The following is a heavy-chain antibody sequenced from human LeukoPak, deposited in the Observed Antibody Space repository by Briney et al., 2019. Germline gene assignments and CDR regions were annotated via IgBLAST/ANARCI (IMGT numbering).Heavy chain of an antibody. J-gene: IGHJ4*02. D-gene: IGHD2-15*01. CDR1: GFTFSSYW. V-gene: IGHV3-74*01. Sequence: GGSLRLSCAASGFTFSSYWMHWVRQAPGKGLVWVSRIKSDGSSTSYADSVKGRFTISRDNAKNTLYLQMNSLRAEDTAVYYCAKDIEASIWGQGTLVAVSS. CDR2: IKSDGSST. CDR3: AKDIEASI.